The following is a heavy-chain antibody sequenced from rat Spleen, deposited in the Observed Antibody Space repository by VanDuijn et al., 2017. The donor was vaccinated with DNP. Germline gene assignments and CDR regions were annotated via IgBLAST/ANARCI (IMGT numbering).Heavy chain of an antibody. J-gene: IGHJ2*01. D-gene: IGHD4-3*01. Sequence: EVQLQESGPGLVKPSQSLSLTCSVTGYSITSSYRWNWIRKFPGNKLEWMGYINSEGSTYYNPSLKSRISITRDTSKNQFFLQVNSVTTEDTATYYCARSDNSGSKWNYWGQGVMVTVSS. CDR2: INSEGST. CDR3: ARSDNSGSKWNY. CDR1: GYSITSSYR. V-gene: IGHV3-3*01.